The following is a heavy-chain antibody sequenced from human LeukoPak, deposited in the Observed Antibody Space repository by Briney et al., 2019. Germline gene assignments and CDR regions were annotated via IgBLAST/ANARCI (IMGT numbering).Heavy chain of an antibody. CDR3: ARRDDYSNYAFDY. Sequence: SQTLSLTCTVSGGSISSGGYYWSWIRQHPGKGLEWIGYIYYSGSTNYNPSLKSRVTISVDTSKNQFSLKLSSVTAADTAVYYCARRDDYSNYAFDYWGQGTLVTVSS. D-gene: IGHD4-11*01. CDR2: IYYSGST. V-gene: IGHV4-31*03. J-gene: IGHJ4*02. CDR1: GGSISSGGYY.